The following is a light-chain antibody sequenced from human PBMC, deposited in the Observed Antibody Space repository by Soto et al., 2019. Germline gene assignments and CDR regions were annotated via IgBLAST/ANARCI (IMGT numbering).Light chain of an antibody. J-gene: IGKJ2*01. CDR3: QQYGRSPLLYT. CDR2: GAS. CDR1: QSVTSNF. Sequence: ENVWTQSPGTLSLSPGERATLSCRASQSVTSNFLAWYQQKPAQAPRLLIYGASTRAAGVPDRFSGSGSGTDFTLTITRLEPEDFAVYYCQQYGRSPLLYTFGQGTKLGVK. V-gene: IGKV3-20*01.